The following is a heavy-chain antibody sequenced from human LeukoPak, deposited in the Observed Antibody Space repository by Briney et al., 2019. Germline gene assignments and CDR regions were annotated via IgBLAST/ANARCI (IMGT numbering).Heavy chain of an antibody. V-gene: IGHV4-4*07. J-gene: IGHJ4*02. D-gene: IGHD3-3*01. CDR2: IYTGGNT. CDR3: ARDSRYYDFWSGYVDY. Sequence: PSETLSLTCTVSGGSISFYYWTWIRQSAGKGLEWIGRIYTGGNTNYNPSLKSRATLSIDTSKNQFSLMLTSVTPADTAVYYCARDSRYYDFWSGYVDYWGQGILVTVSS. CDR1: GGSISFYY.